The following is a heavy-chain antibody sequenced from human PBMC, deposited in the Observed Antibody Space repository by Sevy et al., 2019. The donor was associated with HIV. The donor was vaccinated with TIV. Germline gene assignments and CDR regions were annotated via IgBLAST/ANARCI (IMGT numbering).Heavy chain of an antibody. Sequence: SGPTLVKPTQTLTVTCTFSGFSLSTTGVGVGWIRQPPGKALEWLADIYWDEDKRYSPSLKTRLTITKDTSKNQVVLTMTNMDPVDTATYYCAHSTMRRHGMDVWGQGTTVTVSS. CDR2: IYWDEDK. CDR3: AHSTMRRHGMDV. J-gene: IGHJ6*02. V-gene: IGHV2-5*02. CDR1: GFSLSTTGVG. D-gene: IGHD3-3*01.